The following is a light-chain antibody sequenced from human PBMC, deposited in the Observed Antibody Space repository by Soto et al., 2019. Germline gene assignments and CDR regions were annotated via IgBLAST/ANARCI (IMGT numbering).Light chain of an antibody. CDR1: QSIDNW. Sequence: DIQVTQSPSTLSASVGDRVTITCRASQSIDNWLAWYQHKPGKAPKLLIFKASALESGVPSRFGGSGSGTEFTLTISSLQPDDFATYYCQQYNGNSRTFGQGTKVEIK. CDR2: KAS. CDR3: QQYNGNSRT. V-gene: IGKV1-5*03. J-gene: IGKJ1*01.